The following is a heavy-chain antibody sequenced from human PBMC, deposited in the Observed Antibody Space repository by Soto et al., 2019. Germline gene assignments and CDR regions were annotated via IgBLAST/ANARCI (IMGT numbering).Heavy chain of an antibody. Sequence: ASVKVSCKASGYTFTDYYMHGVRQAPGQGLEWMGWINPKTWGTNYVQKLQGRVTMTRDTSITTAYMELCRLRSYYTAVYYCARDVVGSDYFDSWGQGTLDT. CDR1: GYTFTDYY. D-gene: IGHD2-2*03. V-gene: IGHV1-2*02. J-gene: IGHJ4*02. CDR2: INPKTWGT. CDR3: ARDVVGSDYFDS.